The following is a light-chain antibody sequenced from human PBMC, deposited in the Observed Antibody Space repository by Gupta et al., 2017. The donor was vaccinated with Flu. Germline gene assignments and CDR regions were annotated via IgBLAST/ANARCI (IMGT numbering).Light chain of an antibody. V-gene: IGKV3-11*01. J-gene: IGKJ5*01. CDR2: DAS. CDR1: QSVSNS. Sequence: EIVLTQSPATLSLSPGDRATLSCKASQSVSNSLAWYQQKPGQAPRFLIYDASNRATGITARFSGSGDGTDFTLTSSSREPEDCEVYYGQQRSNLLTFGQGTXLEIK. CDR3: QQRSNLLT.